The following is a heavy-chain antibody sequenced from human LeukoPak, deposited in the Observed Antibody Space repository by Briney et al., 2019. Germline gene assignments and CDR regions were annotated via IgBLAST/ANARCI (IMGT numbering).Heavy chain of an antibody. CDR3: TRERDYTDEY. CDR2: IRGKGSGGST. Sequence: GGALRLSCTGSGFTFGDYAMSWFRQAPGKGLEWVGFIRGKGSGGSTEYAASVEGRFTISRDDSRSMAYLQMDGLRTEDTAVYYCTRERDYTDEYWGQGTLVTVSS. V-gene: IGHV3-49*03. D-gene: IGHD4-11*01. CDR1: GFTFGDYA. J-gene: IGHJ4*02.